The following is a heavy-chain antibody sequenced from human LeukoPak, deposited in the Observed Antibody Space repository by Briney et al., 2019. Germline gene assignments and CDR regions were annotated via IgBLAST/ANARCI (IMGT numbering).Heavy chain of an antibody. D-gene: IGHD1-26*01. CDR1: GGSFSGYY. Sequence: SETLSLTCAVYGGSFSGYYWSWICQPPGKGLEWIGEINHSGSTNYNPSLKSRVTISVDTSKNQFSLKLSSVTAADTAVYYCARRGATMYDYYFDYWGQGTLVTVSS. V-gene: IGHV4-34*01. J-gene: IGHJ4*02. CDR2: INHSGST. CDR3: ARRGATMYDYYFDY.